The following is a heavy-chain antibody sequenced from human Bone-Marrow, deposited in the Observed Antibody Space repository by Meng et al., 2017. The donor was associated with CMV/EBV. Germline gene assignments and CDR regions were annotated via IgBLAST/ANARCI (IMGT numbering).Heavy chain of an antibody. CDR1: GGSFSGYY. D-gene: IGHD2-21*01. J-gene: IGHJ4*02. V-gene: IGHV4-34*01. CDR3: ARGSGSCGGDCYNFDY. Sequence: SETLSLTCAVYGGSFSGYYWSWIRQPPGQGLEWIGEINHSGSTNYNPSLKSRVTISVDTSKNQFSLKLSSVTAADTAVYYCARGSGSCGGDCYNFDYWGQGTLVTVSS. CDR2: INHSGST.